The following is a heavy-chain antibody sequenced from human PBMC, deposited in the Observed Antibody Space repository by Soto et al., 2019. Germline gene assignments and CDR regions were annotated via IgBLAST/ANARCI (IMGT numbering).Heavy chain of an antibody. D-gene: IGHD3-22*01. J-gene: IGHJ4*02. CDR1: GFTFSSYE. V-gene: IGHV3-48*03. Sequence: PRGSLRLSCVVSGFTFSSYEINFFRQAPGKWLEWVSNIRSSGRSINYADSVKGRFTISRDNAKNSLYLQMNSLRAEDTAVYYCTRVRDSNDYWGQGTLVTVSS. CDR3: TRVRDSNDY. CDR2: IRSSGRSI.